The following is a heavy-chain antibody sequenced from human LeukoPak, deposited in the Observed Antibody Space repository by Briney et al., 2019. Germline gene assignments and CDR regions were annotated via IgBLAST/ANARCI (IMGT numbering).Heavy chain of an antibody. V-gene: IGHV1-69*05. CDR3: ARDRIVGATESAYYFDY. J-gene: IGHJ4*02. D-gene: IGHD1-26*01. Sequence: SVKVSCKASGGTFSSYAISWVRQAPGQGLEWMGGIIPIFGTANYAQKFQGRVTITTDESTSTAYMELSSLRSEDTAVYYCARDRIVGATESAYYFDYWGQGTLVTVSS. CDR2: IIPIFGTA. CDR1: GGTFSSYA.